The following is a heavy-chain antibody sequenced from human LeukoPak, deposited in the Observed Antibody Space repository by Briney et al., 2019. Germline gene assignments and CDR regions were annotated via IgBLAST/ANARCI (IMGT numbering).Heavy chain of an antibody. CDR1: GYAFTGYY. CDR3: ARRGEYCSRTSCYYAY. V-gene: IGHV1-2*02. Sequence: GASVKVSCKASGYAFTGYYMHWVRQAPGQGLEWMGWINTNSGGTNYAQKFQGRVTMTRDTSISTAYMELSRLRSDDTAVYYCARRGEYCSRTSCYYAYWGQGTLVTVSS. J-gene: IGHJ4*02. CDR2: INTNSGGT. D-gene: IGHD2-2*01.